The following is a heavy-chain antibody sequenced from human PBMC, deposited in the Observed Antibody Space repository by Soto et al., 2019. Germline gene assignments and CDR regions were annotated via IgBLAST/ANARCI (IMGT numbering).Heavy chain of an antibody. CDR3: ARTGINTYYDILTGYYTYWYFDL. CDR1: GGSIGSSSYS. V-gene: IGHV4-39*01. D-gene: IGHD3-9*01. CDR2: IYYSWRT. J-gene: IGHJ2*01. Sequence: SETLSVTCTVSGGSIGSSSYSWGLISKPPGTGLEWIGCIYYSWRTYYNPSLKSRFTIDVYGSKNQFSLKLSSVTAAHTAVYYCARTGINTYYDILTGYYTYWYFDLWGRGTLVTVSS.